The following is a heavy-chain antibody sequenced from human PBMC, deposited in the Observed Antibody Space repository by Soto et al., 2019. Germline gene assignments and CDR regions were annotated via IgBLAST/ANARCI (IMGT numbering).Heavy chain of an antibody. J-gene: IGHJ4*02. CDR2: IKSETDGGAT. Sequence: EVQLVESGGGLVQPGGSLRLSCAASGFIVSKAWVNWVRQAPGKGLGWVGRIKSETDGGATDYGTPVEGRFTISRDDSKSMLYLQMNSLKTEDTAIYYCTTDKSYWGQGTLVTVSA. CDR3: TTDKSY. CDR1: GFIVSKAW. V-gene: IGHV3-15*07.